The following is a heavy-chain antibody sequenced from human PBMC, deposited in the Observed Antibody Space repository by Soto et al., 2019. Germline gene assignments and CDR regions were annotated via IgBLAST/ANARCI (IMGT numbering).Heavy chain of an antibody. D-gene: IGHD6-13*01. CDR1: GYSFTSYW. V-gene: IGHV5-51*01. Sequence: PGESLKISCKGSGYSFTSYWIGWVRQMPGKGLEWMGIIYPGDSDTRYSPSFQGQVTISADKSISTAYLQWSSLKASDTAMYYCARTGGQQLVHNADYFDYWGQGTLVTVSS. J-gene: IGHJ4*02. CDR3: ARTGGQQLVHNADYFDY. CDR2: IYPGDSDT.